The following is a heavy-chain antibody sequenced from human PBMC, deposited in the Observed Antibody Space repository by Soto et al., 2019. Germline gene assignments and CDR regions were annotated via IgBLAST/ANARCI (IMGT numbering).Heavy chain of an antibody. CDR1: GGSISSSSYY. J-gene: IGHJ4*02. V-gene: IGHV4-39*01. D-gene: IGHD3-9*01. Sequence: PSETLSLTCTVSGGSISSSSYYWGWIRQPPGKGLEWIGSIYYSGSTYYNPSLKSRVTISVDTSKNQFSLKLSSVTAADTAVYYCASHLGLDWLSIDYWGQGTLVTVSS. CDR3: ASHLGLDWLSIDY. CDR2: IYYSGST.